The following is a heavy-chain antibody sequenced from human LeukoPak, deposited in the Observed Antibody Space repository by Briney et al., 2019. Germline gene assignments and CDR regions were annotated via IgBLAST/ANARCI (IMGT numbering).Heavy chain of an antibody. CDR2: IYYSGST. CDR1: GGSIITYY. J-gene: IGHJ5*02. D-gene: IGHD2-15*01. V-gene: IGHV4-59*01. Sequence: SETLSLTCTVSGGSIITYYWSWIRQPPGKGLEWIGYIYYSGSTNYNPSLKSRVTISVDTSKNQFSLKLSSVTAADTAVYYCARGGNCSGGSCYSDRGWFDPWGRESWSPSPQ. CDR3: ARGGNCSGGSCYSDRGWFDP.